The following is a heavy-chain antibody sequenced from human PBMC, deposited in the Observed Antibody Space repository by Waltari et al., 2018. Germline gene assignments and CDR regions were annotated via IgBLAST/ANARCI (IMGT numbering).Heavy chain of an antibody. Sequence: QVQLQQWGAGLLKPSETLSLTCAVYGGSFSGYYWCCILQSPGKGLEWMGENNHRGSTNYNPSLKSRVTISVDTSKKQLSLKLSSVTAADTAVYYCARGYCSNTSCYLYYFDYWGQGTLVTVSS. CDR2: NNHRGST. D-gene: IGHD2-2*01. CDR1: GGSFSGYY. V-gene: IGHV4-34*01. J-gene: IGHJ4*02. CDR3: ARGYCSNTSCYLYYFDY.